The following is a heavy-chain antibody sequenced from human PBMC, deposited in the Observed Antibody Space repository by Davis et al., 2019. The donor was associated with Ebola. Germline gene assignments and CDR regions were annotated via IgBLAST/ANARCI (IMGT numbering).Heavy chain of an antibody. D-gene: IGHD1-26*01. Sequence: GGSLRLSCAASGFTSAMHWVRQATGKGLEWVAFISADGTNKYYTDSVKGRFTLSRDNSKDTLYLQMNSLRPEDTALYYCATSFQPYSATYYYTAQGAFDIWGRGTWVTVSS. CDR2: ISADGTNK. V-gene: IGHV3-30-3*02. CDR1: GFTSA. CDR3: ATSFQPYSATYYYTAQGAFDI. J-gene: IGHJ3*02.